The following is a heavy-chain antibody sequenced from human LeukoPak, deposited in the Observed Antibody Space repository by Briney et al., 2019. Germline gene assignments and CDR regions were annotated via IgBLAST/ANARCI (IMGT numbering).Heavy chain of an antibody. V-gene: IGHV4-59*01. CDR3: ARVEEGYGSGRRENYYYYYMDV. J-gene: IGHJ6*03. D-gene: IGHD3-10*01. Sequence: SETLSLTCTVSGGSISSYYWSWTRQPPRKGLQWIGYIHYTGSTNYNPSLKSRVTISVNTSKNQFSLKLSSVTAADTAVYYCARVEEGYGSGRRENYYYYYMDVWGKGTTVTISS. CDR1: GGSISSYY. CDR2: IHYTGST.